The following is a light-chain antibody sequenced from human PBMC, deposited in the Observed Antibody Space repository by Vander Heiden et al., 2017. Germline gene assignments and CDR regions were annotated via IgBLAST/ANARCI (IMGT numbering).Light chain of an antibody. V-gene: IGLV3-1*01. CDR3: QAWDYSTVV. CDR2: EDA. Sequence: SRGLTLPPSASVTPGQTASITCSGDILGDVYVSWYQQRPGQSPVLVMAEDAKRPLGIPDRFSGSNSGRTATLTISGTKATDEADYYCQAWDYSTVVFGGGTRLTVL. CDR1: ILGDVY. J-gene: IGLJ3*02.